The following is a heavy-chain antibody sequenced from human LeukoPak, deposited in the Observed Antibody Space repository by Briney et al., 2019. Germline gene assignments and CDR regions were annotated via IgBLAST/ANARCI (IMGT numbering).Heavy chain of an antibody. CDR2: IYHSGST. Sequence: PSGTLSLTCSVSGGSIGDNKWWTWVRQPPGKGMEWIGEIYHSGSTNYNPALKSRLTMSVDKSNNQFSLKLGSATAADTAVYYCARAQASADHLDYWGQGTLVTVSS. J-gene: IGHJ4*02. CDR1: GGSIGDNKW. V-gene: IGHV4-4*02. CDR3: ARAQASADHLDY.